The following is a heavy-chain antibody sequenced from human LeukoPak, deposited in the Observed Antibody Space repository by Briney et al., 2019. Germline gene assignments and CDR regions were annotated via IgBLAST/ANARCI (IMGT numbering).Heavy chain of an antibody. D-gene: IGHD2-15*01. V-gene: IGHV3-7*03. CDR3: ARLPCSGGSCYSSRGHAFDI. J-gene: IGHJ3*02. Sequence: GGSLRLSCAASGFTFSSYWMSWVRQAPGKGLEWVANIKQDGSEKYYVDSVKGRFTISRDNAKNSLYLPMNSLRAEDTAVYYCARLPCSGGSCYSSRGHAFDIWGQGTMVTVSS. CDR1: GFTFSSYW. CDR2: IKQDGSEK.